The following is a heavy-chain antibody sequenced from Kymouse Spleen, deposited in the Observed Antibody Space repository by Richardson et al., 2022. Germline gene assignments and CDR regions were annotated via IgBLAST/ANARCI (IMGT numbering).Heavy chain of an antibody. D-gene: IGHD6-6*01. V-gene: IGHV3-73*02. CDR1: GFTFSGSA. CDR3: TRQTAARPGYYYYGMDV. CDR2: IRSKANSYAT. J-gene: IGHJ6*02. Sequence: EVQLVESGGGLVQPGGSLKLSCAASGFTFSGSAMHWVRQASGKGLEWVGRIRSKANSYATAYAASVKGRFTISRDDSKNTAYLQMNSLKTEDTAVYYCTRQTAARPGYYYYGMDVWGQGTTVTVSS.